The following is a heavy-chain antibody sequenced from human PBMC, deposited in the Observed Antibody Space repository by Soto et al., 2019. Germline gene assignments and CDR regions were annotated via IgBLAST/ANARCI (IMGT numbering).Heavy chain of an antibody. D-gene: IGHD2-15*01. Sequence: GGSLRLSCAASGFTFSNYGMHWVRQAPGKGLEWVAVVSYDGSDKFYADSVEGRFTVSRDNSKSTVYLQMSGLRAEDTALYHCAKDGGYCGSGICTLSYCFDCWGQGTVVTVSS. CDR1: GFTFSNYG. J-gene: IGHJ4*02. V-gene: IGHV3-30*18. CDR2: VSYDGSDK. CDR3: AKDGGYCGSGICTLSYCFDC.